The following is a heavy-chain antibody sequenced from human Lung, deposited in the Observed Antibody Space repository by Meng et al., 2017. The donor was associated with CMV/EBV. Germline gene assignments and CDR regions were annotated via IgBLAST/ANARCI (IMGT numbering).Heavy chain of an antibody. D-gene: IGHD1-1*01. J-gene: IGHJ4*02. V-gene: IGHV3-15*01. Sequence: GESXKISCAASGFTFRTTWMSWVRQAPGKGLDWVGRIKSRNDGGTADHGTPVKGRFTISRDDSKDTLYLQMNSLKVEDTAIYYCTKGFGTAEAFWGQGTVVTVSS. CDR3: TKGFGTAEAF. CDR1: GFTFRTTW. CDR2: IKSRNDGGTA.